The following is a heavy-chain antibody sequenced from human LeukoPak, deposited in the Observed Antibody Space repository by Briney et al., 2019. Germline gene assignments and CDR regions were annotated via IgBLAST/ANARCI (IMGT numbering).Heavy chain of an antibody. CDR2: MSSSDDGR. D-gene: IGHD3-3*02. V-gene: IGHV3-21*01. Sequence: GGSLRLSCATSGFSFSSYAMSWVRQAPGKGLEWVSAMSSSDDGRYYAASVKGRFTISRDNAKNSLYLQMNSLRAEDTAVYYCARLAGPFDYWGQGTLVTVSS. CDR1: GFSFSSYA. CDR3: ARLAGPFDY. J-gene: IGHJ4*02.